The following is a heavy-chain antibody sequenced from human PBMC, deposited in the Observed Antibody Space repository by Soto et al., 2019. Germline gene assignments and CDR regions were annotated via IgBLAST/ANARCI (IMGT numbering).Heavy chain of an antibody. CDR3: ARVWSPPPSGYHGEGGGYNYCGLDV. CDR1: GGSISSGGHY. Sequence: QVQLQESGPGLVKPSQTLSLTCIVSGGSISSGGHYWSWIRQRPGKGLEWIGNIYHSGTTYHNPSLQSRITKAVDTSKHHFPLNLRSVTAADTAVYLCARVWSPPPSGYHGEGGGYNYCGLDVWGQGTTVSVSS. J-gene: IGHJ6*02. D-gene: IGHD4-17*01. V-gene: IGHV4-31*03. CDR2: IYHSGTT.